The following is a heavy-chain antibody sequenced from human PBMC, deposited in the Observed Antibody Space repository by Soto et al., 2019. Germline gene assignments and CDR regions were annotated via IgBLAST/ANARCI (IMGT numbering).Heavy chain of an antibody. CDR1: GGSISSNY. Sequence: SETLSLTCTASGGSISSNYWSWIRQTPGKGLEWIGYIYDTGSTNYNPSLKSRVSFSVDTSKNQFSLKLSSVTAADTAVYYCARYYCSSDTCYYFDYWGQGTLVTVS. V-gene: IGHV4-59*01. D-gene: IGHD2-2*01. CDR2: IYDTGST. J-gene: IGHJ4*02. CDR3: ARYYCSSDTCYYFDY.